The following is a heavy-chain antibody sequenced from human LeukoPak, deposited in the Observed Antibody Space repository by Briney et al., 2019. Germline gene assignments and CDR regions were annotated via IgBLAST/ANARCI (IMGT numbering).Heavy chain of an antibody. CDR1: GFTFSNAW. J-gene: IGHJ4*02. CDR3: AREDDWNYEDY. V-gene: IGHV3-7*01. CDR2: IKQDGSEK. Sequence: GGSLRLSCAASGFTFSNAWMNWVRQAPGKGLEWVANIKQDGSEKYYVNSVKGRFTISRDNAKNSLYLQMNSLRAEDTAIYYCAREDDWNYEDYWGQGTLVTVSS. D-gene: IGHD1-7*01.